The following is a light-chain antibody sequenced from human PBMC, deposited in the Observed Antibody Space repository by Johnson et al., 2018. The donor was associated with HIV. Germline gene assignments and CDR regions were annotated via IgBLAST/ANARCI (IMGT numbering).Light chain of an antibody. Sequence: VLTQPPSVSAAPGQKVTISCSGSSSNIGNNYVSWYQQLPGTAPKLLIYENNKRPSGIPDRFSGSKSGTSATLGITGLQTGDEADYYCGTWDGSLSGYVFGTGSKVTVL. CDR1: SSNIGNNY. J-gene: IGLJ1*01. V-gene: IGLV1-51*02. CDR3: GTWDGSLSGYV. CDR2: ENN.